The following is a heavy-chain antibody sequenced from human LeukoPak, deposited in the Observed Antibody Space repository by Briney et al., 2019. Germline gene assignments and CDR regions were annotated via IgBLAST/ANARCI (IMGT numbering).Heavy chain of an antibody. CDR2: IRYDESDK. V-gene: IGHV3-30*02. CDR1: GFIFGQYG. Sequence: PGGSLRLSCATSGFIFGQYGMHWVRHGPDKGLEWVAFIRYDESDKYYGDSVKGRFTIARDNSKHTVSLEMHRLSAEDTAVYYSARGFRSHFDYWGQGALVTVSS. J-gene: IGHJ4*02. D-gene: IGHD3-10*01. CDR3: ARGFRSHFDY.